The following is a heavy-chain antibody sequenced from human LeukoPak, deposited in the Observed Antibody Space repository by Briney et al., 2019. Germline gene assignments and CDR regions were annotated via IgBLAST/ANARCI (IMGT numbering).Heavy chain of an antibody. V-gene: IGHV1-69*13. CDR3: ARLLRYFDWAYGMDV. D-gene: IGHD3-9*01. CDR1: GGTFSSYA. CDR2: IIPIFGTA. Sequence: GASVKVSCKASGGTFSSYAISWVRQAPGQGLEWMGGIIPIFGTANYAQKFQGRVTITADESTSTAYMELSSLRSEDTAVYYCARLLRYFDWAYGMDVWAKGPRSPSPQ. J-gene: IGHJ6*04.